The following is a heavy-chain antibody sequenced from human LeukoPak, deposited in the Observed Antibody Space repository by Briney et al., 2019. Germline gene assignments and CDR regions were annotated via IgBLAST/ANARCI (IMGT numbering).Heavy chain of an antibody. J-gene: IGHJ3*02. CDR1: GGTFSSYA. V-gene: IGHV1-69*13. CDR3: AGDWRDSGAFDI. CDR2: IIPIFGTA. D-gene: IGHD3-10*01. Sequence: SVKVSCKASGGTFSSYAISWVRQAPGQGLEWMGGIIPIFGTANYAQKFQGRVTITADESTSTAYMELSSLRSEDTAVYYCAGDWRDSGAFDIWGQGTMVTVSS.